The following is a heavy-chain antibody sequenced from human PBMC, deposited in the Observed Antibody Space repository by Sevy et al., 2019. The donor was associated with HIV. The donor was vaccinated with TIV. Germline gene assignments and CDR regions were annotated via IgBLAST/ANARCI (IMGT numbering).Heavy chain of an antibody. J-gene: IGHJ4*02. CDR1: GFTFSSYW. Sequence: GGSLRLSCAASGFTFSSYWMHWVRQAPGKGLVWVSHINSDGSSTSYADSVKGRFTVSRDNAKNTLYLQMNSLRAEDTAVYYCAKSVPMLELYWGQGTLVTVSS. D-gene: IGHD3-10*02. V-gene: IGHV3-74*01. CDR2: INSDGSST. CDR3: AKSVPMLELY.